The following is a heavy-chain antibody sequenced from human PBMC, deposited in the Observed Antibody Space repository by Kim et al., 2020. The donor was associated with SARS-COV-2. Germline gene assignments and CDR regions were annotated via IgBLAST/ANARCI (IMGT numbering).Heavy chain of an antibody. CDR3: AKEEGSGYSSGWTYYYYGMEV. Sequence: GWSLRLSCAASGFTFSSYGMHWVRQAPGKGLEWVAVISYDGSNKYYADSVKGRFTISRDNSKNTLYLQMNSLRAEDTAVYYCAKEEGSGYSSGWTYYYYGMEVWGQETTVTVSS. J-gene: IGHJ6*02. D-gene: IGHD6-19*01. V-gene: IGHV3-30*18. CDR1: GFTFSSYG. CDR2: ISYDGSNK.